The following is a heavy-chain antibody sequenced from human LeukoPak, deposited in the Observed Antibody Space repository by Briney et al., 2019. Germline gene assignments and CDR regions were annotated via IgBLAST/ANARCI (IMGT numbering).Heavy chain of an antibody. CDR2: ISTSGSNI. V-gene: IGHV3-48*03. D-gene: IGHD2-2*01. Sequence: PGGSLRLSCAASGFTFSSYEMNWVRQAPGKGLEWVSYISTSGSNIYYADSVKGRFTISRDNAKNSLYLQMNSLRAEDTAVYYCARRGYCNRTSCYSGQAFDYWGQGTLVTVSS. J-gene: IGHJ4*02. CDR3: ARRGYCNRTSCYSGQAFDY. CDR1: GFTFSSYE.